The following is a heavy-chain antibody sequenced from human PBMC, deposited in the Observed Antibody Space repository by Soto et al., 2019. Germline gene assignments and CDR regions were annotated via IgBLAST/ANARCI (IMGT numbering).Heavy chain of an antibody. D-gene: IGHD6-19*01. CDR2: LYPVDSDT. CDR1: GYTYTNYW. V-gene: IGHV5-51*01. J-gene: IGHJ4*02. Sequence: PGESLKISCKASGYTYTNYWLGWVRQMPGKCLEWMGILYPVDSDTRYSPSFEGQVTISADKSFTTAYLQWSSLRASDTAMYYCARLHSGTARPDYWGQGTQVTVSS. CDR3: ARLHSGTARPDY.